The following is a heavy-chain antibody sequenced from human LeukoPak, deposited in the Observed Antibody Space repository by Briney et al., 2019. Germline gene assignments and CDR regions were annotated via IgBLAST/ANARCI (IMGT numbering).Heavy chain of an antibody. J-gene: IGHJ4*02. D-gene: IGHD6-19*01. CDR1: GYSFTSYN. Sequence: GASVKVSCKASGYSFTSYNMYWVRQAPGQGLEWMGIVNYSGGSTNYAQKFQGRVTMTRDTSTSTVYMELSSVISEDTAVYYCARFAVHRRLTVAGQFGLDYWGQGTLVTVSS. V-gene: IGHV1-46*01. CDR3: ARFAVHRRLTVAGQFGLDY. CDR2: VNYSGGST.